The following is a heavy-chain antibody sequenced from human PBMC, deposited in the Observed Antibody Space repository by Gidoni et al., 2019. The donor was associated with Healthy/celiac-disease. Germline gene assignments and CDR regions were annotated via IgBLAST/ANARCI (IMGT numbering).Heavy chain of an antibody. Sequence: QVQLQQWGAGLLKPSETLSLTCEVYGGSSSGYYWSWIRQPPGKGLEWIGEINHSGSTNYNPSLKSRVTISVDTSKNQFYLKLSSVTAADTAIYYCATGGHYWGQGTLVTVSS. J-gene: IGHJ4*02. V-gene: IGHV4-34*01. CDR1: GGSSSGYY. CDR3: ATGGHY. CDR2: INHSGST. D-gene: IGHD3-16*01.